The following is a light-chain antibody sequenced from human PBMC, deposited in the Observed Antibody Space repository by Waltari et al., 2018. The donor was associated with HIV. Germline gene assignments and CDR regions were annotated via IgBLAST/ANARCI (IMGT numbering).Light chain of an antibody. CDR2: EDS. Sequence: SYELTQPPSVSVSPGQTARITCSGDALPKKYAYWYQQKSGQAPVLVIDEDSKRPSGSPGGFSGSSSVTMATLTISGAQVEDEADYYCYSTDSSGNHRVFGGGTKLTVL. CDR1: ALPKKY. V-gene: IGLV3-10*01. CDR3: YSTDSSGNHRV. J-gene: IGLJ3*02.